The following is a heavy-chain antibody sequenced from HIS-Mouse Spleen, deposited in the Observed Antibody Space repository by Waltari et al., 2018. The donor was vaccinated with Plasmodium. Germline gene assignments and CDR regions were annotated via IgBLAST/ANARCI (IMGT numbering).Heavy chain of an antibody. Sequence: QVQLVESGGGVVQPGRSLRLSCAASGFTFSSYGMHWVRQAPGKGWEWVAVISYDGSNKDYADSVKGRFTISRDNSKNTLYLQMNSLRAEDTAVYYCAKAQGVINFDYWGQGTLVTVSS. J-gene: IGHJ4*02. CDR1: GFTFSSYG. CDR3: AKAQGVINFDY. D-gene: IGHD3-16*01. V-gene: IGHV3-30*18. CDR2: ISYDGSNK.